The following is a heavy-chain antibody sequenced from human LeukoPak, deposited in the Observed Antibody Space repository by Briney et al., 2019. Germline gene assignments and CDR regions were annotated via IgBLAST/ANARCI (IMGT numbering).Heavy chain of an antibody. CDR2: IYYSGST. Sequence: SETLSLTCTVSGGSISSYYWSWIRQPPGKGLEWIGYIYYSGSTNYNPSLKSRVTISVDTSKNQFSLKLSSVTAADTAVYYCARDFPPRAGATSDYWGQGTLVTVSS. V-gene: IGHV4-59*01. CDR3: ARDFPPRAGATSDY. CDR1: GGSISSYY. J-gene: IGHJ4*02. D-gene: IGHD1-26*01.